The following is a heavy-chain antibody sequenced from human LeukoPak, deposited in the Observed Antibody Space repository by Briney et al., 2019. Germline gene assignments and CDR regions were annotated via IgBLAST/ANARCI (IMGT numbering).Heavy chain of an antibody. Sequence: GGSLRLSCPAPGFTFSSYAIHWIRQAPGKGLEWVALVWHDGSNKYYADCLKGRFAISRDNSKNTVYLKKNSLRAEDTAMYYCARELFGSGSRPDHWGQRTLVTVSS. J-gene: IGHJ4*02. CDR3: ARELFGSGSRPDH. CDR1: GFTFSSYA. D-gene: IGHD3-10*01. V-gene: IGHV3-33*01. CDR2: VWHDGSNK.